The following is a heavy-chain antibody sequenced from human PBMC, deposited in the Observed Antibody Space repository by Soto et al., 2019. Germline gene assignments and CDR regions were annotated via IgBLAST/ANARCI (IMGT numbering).Heavy chain of an antibody. Sequence: SETLSLTCTVSGGSIISSSYYWVWIRQPPGKGLEWIGSIYYSGSTYYNPSLKSRVTISVDTSKNQFSLKLSSVTAADTAVYYCASGIAAAGKFFDYWGQGTLVTVSS. V-gene: IGHV4-39*01. CDR3: ASGIAAAGKFFDY. CDR2: IYYSGST. CDR1: GGSIISSSYY. D-gene: IGHD6-13*01. J-gene: IGHJ4*02.